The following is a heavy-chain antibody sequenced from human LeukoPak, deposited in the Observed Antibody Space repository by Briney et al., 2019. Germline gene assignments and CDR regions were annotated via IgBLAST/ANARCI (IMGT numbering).Heavy chain of an antibody. CDR2: ISSSGSTI. J-gene: IGHJ3*02. Sequence: GGSLRLSCAASGFTFSSYEMNWVRQAPGKGLEWVSYISSSGSTIYYADSVKGRFTISRDNAKNSLYLQMNSLRAEDTAVYYCARVRIVGATYAFDIWGQGTMVTVSS. CDR3: ARVRIVGATYAFDI. CDR1: GFTFSSYE. V-gene: IGHV3-48*03. D-gene: IGHD1-26*01.